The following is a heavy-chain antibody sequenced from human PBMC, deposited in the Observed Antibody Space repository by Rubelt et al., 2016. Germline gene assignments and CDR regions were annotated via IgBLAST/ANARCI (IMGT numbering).Heavy chain of an antibody. CDR1: GFFLSSYW. V-gene: IGHV3-7*03. CDR3: GRIGYSSNCFDY. J-gene: IGHJ4*02. Sequence: EGQLVESGGGLVQPGGSLRLSCAASGFFLSSYWMSWVRLAPGKGLAWVAKLQQDGGEKYYVGSVKGRFTITRDNAKNSLYLQMRGLGAEDTAVYYCGRIGYSSNCFDYWGQGALVTVSS. CDR2: LQQDGGEK. D-gene: IGHD2-2*01.